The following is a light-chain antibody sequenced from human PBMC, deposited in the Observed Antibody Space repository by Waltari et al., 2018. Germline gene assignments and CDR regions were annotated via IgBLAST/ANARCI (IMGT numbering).Light chain of an antibody. CDR3: QSYDKILSAWV. CDR2: ANT. V-gene: IGLV1-40*01. J-gene: IGLJ3*02. CDR1: PPHTGAVLD. Sequence: QPVLTQPPSVPGAPGQTIPVPFTGRPPHTGAVLDVQWYQPFPGRAPRLVIYANTYRPSGVPDRFSATKSGSSASLAITGLQAEDEADYYGQSYDKILSAWVFGGGTKVTVL.